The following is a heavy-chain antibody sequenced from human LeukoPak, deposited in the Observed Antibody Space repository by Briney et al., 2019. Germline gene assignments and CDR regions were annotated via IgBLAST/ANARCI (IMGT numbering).Heavy chain of an antibody. CDR3: AKEEEVTAIAY. Sequence: GRSLRLSCAPSGFTFSSYGMHWVRQAPGKGLEWVAVISYDGSNKYYADSVKGRFTISRDNSKNTLYLQMNSLRAEDTAVYYCAKEEEVTAIAYWGQGTLVTVSS. V-gene: IGHV3-30*18. D-gene: IGHD2-21*02. CDR2: ISYDGSNK. J-gene: IGHJ4*02. CDR1: GFTFSSYG.